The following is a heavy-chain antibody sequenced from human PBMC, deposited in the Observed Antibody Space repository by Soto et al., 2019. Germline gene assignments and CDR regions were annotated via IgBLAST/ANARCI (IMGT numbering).Heavy chain of an antibody. D-gene: IGHD3-22*01. J-gene: IGHJ4*02. V-gene: IGHV3-48*01. Sequence: PGGSLRLSCAASGFTFSSYSMNWVRQAPGKGLEWVSYISSSSSTIYYADSVKGRFTISRDNAKNSLYLQMNSLRAEDTAVYYCARDHYDSSGYYAPLDYWGQGTLVTVSS. CDR1: GFTFSSYS. CDR3: ARDHYDSSGYYAPLDY. CDR2: ISSSSSTI.